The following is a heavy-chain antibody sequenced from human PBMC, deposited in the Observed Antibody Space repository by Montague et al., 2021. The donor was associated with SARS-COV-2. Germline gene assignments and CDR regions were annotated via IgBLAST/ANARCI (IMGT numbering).Heavy chain of an antibody. D-gene: IGHD3-10*01. CDR1: GFSLSTSGVG. Sequence: PALVKPTQTLTLTCTFSGFSLSTSGVGVGWTRQPPGKALEWLAFIFWDDAKHYIPSLKTRLTITKDTSKNQVVLTMSNMDLVDTATYYCAHSVPTITALPTTPCDFWGQGTLVTVSS. J-gene: IGHJ4*02. CDR2: IFWDDAK. CDR3: AHSVPTITALPTTPCDF. V-gene: IGHV2-5*02.